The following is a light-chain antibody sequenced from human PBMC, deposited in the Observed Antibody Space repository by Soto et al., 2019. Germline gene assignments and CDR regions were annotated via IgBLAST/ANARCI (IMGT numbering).Light chain of an antibody. V-gene: IGLV2-14*01. CDR3: SSYISVSSPVV. J-gene: IGLJ2*01. CDR2: EVS. Sequence: QSAMTQPASLSGSPGQSITISCTGTSSGVGYYNYVSWYQQHPGKAPKVIIYEVSNRPSGVSYRFSGSKSGNTASLTISGLQAKDEADYYCSSYISVSSPVVFGGGTKLTVL. CDR1: SSGVGYYNY.